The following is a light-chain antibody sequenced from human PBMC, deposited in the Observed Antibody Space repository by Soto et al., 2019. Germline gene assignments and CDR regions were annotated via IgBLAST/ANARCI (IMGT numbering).Light chain of an antibody. CDR1: QSVSTY. CDR3: QQRSNWPPWT. V-gene: IGKV3-11*01. CDR2: DAS. J-gene: IGKJ1*01. Sequence: DIVLTQSPATLSLSPGERANLSCRASQSVSTYLAWYQQKPGQAPRLLIYDASNRATGIPARFSGSGSGTDFTLTISSLEPEDFAVYYCQQRSNWPPWTFGQGTKVDIK.